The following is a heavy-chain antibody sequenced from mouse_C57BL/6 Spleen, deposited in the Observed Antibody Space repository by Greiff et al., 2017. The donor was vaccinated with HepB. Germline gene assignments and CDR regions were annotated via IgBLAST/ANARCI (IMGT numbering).Heavy chain of an antibody. CDR1: GYTFTSYW. CDR2: IHPNSGST. Sequence: QVQLQQPGAELVKPGASVKLSFKASGYTFTSYWMHWVKQRPGQGLEWIGMIHPNSGSTNYNEKFKSKATLTVDKSSSTAYMQLSSLTSEDSAVYYCARADYDYFDYWGQGTTLTVSS. CDR3: ARADYDYFDY. D-gene: IGHD2-4*01. J-gene: IGHJ2*01. V-gene: IGHV1-64*01.